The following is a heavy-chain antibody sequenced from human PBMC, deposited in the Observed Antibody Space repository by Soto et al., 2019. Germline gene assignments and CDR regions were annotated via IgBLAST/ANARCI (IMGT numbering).Heavy chain of an antibody. Sequence: QVQLVQSGAEVKKPGASVKVSCKASGYTFTSYDINWVRQATGQGLEWMGWMNPNSGNTGYAQKFQGRVTMTRNTPISTAYMGLSSLRSEDTAVYYCARGINYYAAGDDAFDLWGQGTRVTVSS. J-gene: IGHJ3*01. CDR2: MNPNSGNT. CDR3: ARGINYYAAGDDAFDL. V-gene: IGHV1-8*01. D-gene: IGHD3-10*01. CDR1: GYTFTSYD.